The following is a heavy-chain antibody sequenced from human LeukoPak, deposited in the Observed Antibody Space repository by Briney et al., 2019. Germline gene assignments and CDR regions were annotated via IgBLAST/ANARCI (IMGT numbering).Heavy chain of an antibody. V-gene: IGHV1-18*01. CDR1: GYTFTSYG. CDR3: ARDWYDIAARQDAFDI. D-gene: IGHD6-6*01. CDR2: ISAYNGNT. Sequence: SVKVPCKASGYTFTSYGISWVRQAPGQGLEWMGWISAYNGNTNYAQKLQGRVTMTTDTSTSTAYMELRSLRSDDTAVYYCARDWYDIAARQDAFDIWGQGTMVTVSS. J-gene: IGHJ3*02.